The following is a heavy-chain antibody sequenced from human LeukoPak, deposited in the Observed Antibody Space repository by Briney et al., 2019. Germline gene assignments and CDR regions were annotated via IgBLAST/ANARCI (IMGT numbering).Heavy chain of an antibody. J-gene: IGHJ4*02. Sequence: QPGRSLRLSCAASGFTFSSYGMHWVRQDPGKGLEWVAVIAYHGGAEYYADSVKGRFTISRDNSKNTVDLQLNSLRAEDSAVYYCAKQSFRMVNYFDYWGQGTLVTVSS. CDR3: AKQSFRMVNYFDY. CDR2: IAYHGGAE. V-gene: IGHV3-30*18. CDR1: GFTFSSYG. D-gene: IGHD3-16*02.